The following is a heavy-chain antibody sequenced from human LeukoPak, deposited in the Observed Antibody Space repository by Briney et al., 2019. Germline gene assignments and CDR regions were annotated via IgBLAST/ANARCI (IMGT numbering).Heavy chain of an antibody. CDR1: GFTVSSNY. Sequence: GGSLRLSCAASGFTVSSNYMSWVRQAPGKGLEWVSVIYSGGSTYYADSVKGRFTISRDNSKNTLYLQMNSLRAEDTAVYYCARDRSMVRGVGFDPWGQGTLVTVSS. V-gene: IGHV3-53*05. D-gene: IGHD3-10*01. J-gene: IGHJ5*02. CDR2: IYSGGST. CDR3: ARDRSMVRGVGFDP.